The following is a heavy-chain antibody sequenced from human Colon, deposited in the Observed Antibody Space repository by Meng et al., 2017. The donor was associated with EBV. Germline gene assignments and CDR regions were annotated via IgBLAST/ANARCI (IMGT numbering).Heavy chain of an antibody. CDR3: ASFDHIPRRNYFDY. Sequence: QDAGPGLVEPSHTRSLTCTVSGGPMSSGNYYWSWIRQPPGKGLEWIGYIHHSGSAYYNPSLKSRVSISVDTSKNQFSLNLNSMTAADTAVYYCASFDHIPRRNYFDYWGQGTLVTVSS. D-gene: IGHD2-21*01. V-gene: IGHV4-30-4*01. CDR1: GGPMSSGNYY. CDR2: IHHSGSA. J-gene: IGHJ4*02.